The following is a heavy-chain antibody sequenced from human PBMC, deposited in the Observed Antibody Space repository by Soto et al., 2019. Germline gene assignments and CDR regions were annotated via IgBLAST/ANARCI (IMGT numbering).Heavy chain of an antibody. D-gene: IGHD6-13*01. CDR1: GFTFSNAW. CDR3: TTSVLPGIAAAGSPLYYYYGMDV. V-gene: IGHV3-15*07. Sequence: GGSLRLSCAASGFTFSNAWMNWVRQAPGKGLEWVGRIKSKTDGGTTDYAAPVKGRFTISRDDSKNTLYLQMNSLKTEDTAVYYCTTSVLPGIAAAGSPLYYYYGMDVWGQGTTVTVSS. J-gene: IGHJ6*02. CDR2: IKSKTDGGTT.